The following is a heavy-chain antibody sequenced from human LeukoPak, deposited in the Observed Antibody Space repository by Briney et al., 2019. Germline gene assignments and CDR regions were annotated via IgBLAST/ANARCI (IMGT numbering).Heavy chain of an antibody. D-gene: IGHD3-9*01. CDR2: INHSGST. V-gene: IGHV4-34*01. Sequence: SNTLSLTCAVYGGSFSGYYWSWIRQPPGKGLDWIGEINHSGSTNYNPSLKSRVTISVDTSKNQFSLKLSSVTAADTAVFFRAGDCIRYFDRFDYWGQGTLVTVSS. CDR1: GGSFSGYY. J-gene: IGHJ4*02. CDR3: AGDCIRYFDRFDY.